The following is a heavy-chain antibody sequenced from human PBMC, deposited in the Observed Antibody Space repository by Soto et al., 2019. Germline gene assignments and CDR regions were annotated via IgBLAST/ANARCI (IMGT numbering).Heavy chain of an antibody. CDR3: AREDGIVGATSAFDY. Sequence: EVLLVESGGGLVKPGGSLRLSCAASGFTFSTYNMNWVRQAPGKGLEWVSSINGRGNYIYYTDAVKGRFTISRDNAKTSLYLQMNSLRAEGTAVYYCAREDGIVGATSAFDYWGQGTLVTVSS. CDR1: GFTFSTYN. V-gene: IGHV3-21*01. D-gene: IGHD1-26*01. J-gene: IGHJ4*02. CDR2: INGRGNYI.